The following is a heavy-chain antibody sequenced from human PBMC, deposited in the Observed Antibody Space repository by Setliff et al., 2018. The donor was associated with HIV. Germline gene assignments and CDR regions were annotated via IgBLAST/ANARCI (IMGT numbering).Heavy chain of an antibody. Sequence: AGGSLRLSCAASGFTFSSYSMNWVSQAPGKGLEWVAFISGNSGAVTYADSVKGRFTISRDNARNSLYLQLNSLRAEDTAVYYCARDRGGSYTPLDLWGQGTLVTVSS. V-gene: IGHV3-48*01. CDR1: GFTFSSYS. CDR2: ISGNSGAV. CDR3: ARDRGGSYTPLDL. D-gene: IGHD1-26*01. J-gene: IGHJ4*02.